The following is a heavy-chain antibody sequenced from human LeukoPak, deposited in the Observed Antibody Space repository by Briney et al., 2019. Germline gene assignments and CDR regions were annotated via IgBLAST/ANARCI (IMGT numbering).Heavy chain of an antibody. J-gene: IGHJ4*02. CDR3: AGGDDYGDYGFDY. D-gene: IGHD4-17*01. CDR2: INPNSGGT. CDR1: GYTFTGYY. V-gene: IGHV1-2*02. Sequence: ASVKVSCKASGYTFTGYYMHWVRQAPGQGLEWMGWINPNSGGTNYAQKFQGRVTMTRDTSISTAYMELSRLRSDDTAVYYCAGGDDYGDYGFDYWGQGTLVTVSS.